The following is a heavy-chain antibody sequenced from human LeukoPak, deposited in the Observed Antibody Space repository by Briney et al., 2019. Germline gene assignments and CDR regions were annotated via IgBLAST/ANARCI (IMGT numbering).Heavy chain of an antibody. D-gene: IGHD2-2*02. Sequence: ASVKVSCKASGFTFTSSAVQWVRQARGQRLEWIGWIVVGSGNTNYAQKFQERVTITRDMSTSTAYMELSSLRSEDTAVYYCAKDREYCSSTSCYISLRYYYYYMDVWGKGTTVTVSS. J-gene: IGHJ6*03. CDR1: GFTFTSSA. CDR2: IVVGSGNT. CDR3: AKDREYCSSTSCYISLRYYYYYMDV. V-gene: IGHV1-58*01.